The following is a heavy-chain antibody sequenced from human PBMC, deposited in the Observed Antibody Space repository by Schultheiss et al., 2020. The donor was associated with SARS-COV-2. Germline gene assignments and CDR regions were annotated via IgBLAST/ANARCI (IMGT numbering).Heavy chain of an antibody. D-gene: IGHD1-26*01. Sequence: SETLSLTCTVSGGSISSYYWSWIRQPPGKGLEWIGEINHSGSTNYNPSLKSRVTISVDTSKNQFSLKLSSVTAADTAVYYCARDSRMWGADTKTNWFDPWGQGTLVTVSS. CDR1: GGSISSYY. CDR3: ARDSRMWGADTKTNWFDP. V-gene: IGHV4-34*01. J-gene: IGHJ5*02. CDR2: INHSGST.